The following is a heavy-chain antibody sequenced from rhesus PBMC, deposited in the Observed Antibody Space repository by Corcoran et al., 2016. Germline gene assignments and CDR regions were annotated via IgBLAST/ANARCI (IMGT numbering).Heavy chain of an antibody. CDR1: GGSISDDYY. V-gene: IGHV4-106*01. CDR2: IYGSGGGT. J-gene: IGHJ6*01. D-gene: IGHD3-34*01. CDR3: ARDGWGDYYFVEGYGLDS. Sequence: QVQLQESGPGLVKPSETLSLTCAVSGGSISDDYYWSWIRQPPGKGLEWIGYIYGSGGGTNYNPSLKNRVTISIDTAKHQFSLTLSSVTAADTAVYYCARDGWGDYYFVEGYGLDSWGQGVVVTVSS.